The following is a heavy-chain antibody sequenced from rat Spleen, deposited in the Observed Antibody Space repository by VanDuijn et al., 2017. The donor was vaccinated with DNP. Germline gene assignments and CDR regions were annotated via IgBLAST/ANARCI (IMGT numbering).Heavy chain of an antibody. V-gene: IGHV5S10*01. J-gene: IGHJ2*01. CDR3: VTRGKYGGYDY. Sequence: EVQLVESGGGVAQPGNSLKLSCAASGFTFSDSAMAWVRQFPKMGLEWVATIIYDGSHTFYRDSVQGRLTISRDNAKTTLYLQMDSLRSEDTATYYCVTRGKYGGYDYWGQGVMVTVSS. CDR2: IIYDGSHT. D-gene: IGHD1-11*01. CDR1: GFTFSDSA.